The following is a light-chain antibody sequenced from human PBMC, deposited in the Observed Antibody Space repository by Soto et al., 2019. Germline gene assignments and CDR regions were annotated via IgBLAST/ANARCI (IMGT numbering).Light chain of an antibody. V-gene: IGKV1-17*01. CDR3: LQHNNYPLT. CDR2: GAS. Sequence: DIQMTQSPSSLSASVGDTVTITCRASQGIRSDLNWYQQKPGKAPKRLIYGASSLHSGVPSRFSGSGSGTEFTLTLSSLQTEDFAIYYCLQHNNYPLTFGGGTKVEIK. J-gene: IGKJ4*01. CDR1: QGIRSD.